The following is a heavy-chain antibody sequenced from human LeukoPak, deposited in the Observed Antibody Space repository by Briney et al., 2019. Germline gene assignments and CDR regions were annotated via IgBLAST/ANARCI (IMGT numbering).Heavy chain of an antibody. J-gene: IGHJ5*02. CDR3: ARDPHQLLYSWFDP. D-gene: IGHD2-2*02. Sequence: NPSETLSLTCTVSGGSISSGDYYWSWIRQPPGKGLEWIGYIYYSGSTYYNPSLKSRVTISVDTSKNQFSLKLSSVTAADTAVYYCARDPHQLLYSWFDPWGQGTLVTVSS. V-gene: IGHV4-30-4*08. CDR1: GGSISSGDYY. CDR2: IYYSGST.